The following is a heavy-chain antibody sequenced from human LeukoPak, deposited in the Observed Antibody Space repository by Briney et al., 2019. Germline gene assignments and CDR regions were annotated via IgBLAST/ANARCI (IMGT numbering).Heavy chain of an antibody. J-gene: IGHJ4*02. CDR1: GYTFTAYY. CDR2: INPNSGGT. Sequence: ASVKVSCKASGYTFTAYYIHWVRQAPGQGLEWMRRINPNSGGTDYAQKFQGRVTMTRDTSISTAYMELSRLRSDDTAVYFCARSIVGATAFDYWGQGTLVTVSS. V-gene: IGHV1-2*02. CDR3: ARSIVGATAFDY. D-gene: IGHD1-26*01.